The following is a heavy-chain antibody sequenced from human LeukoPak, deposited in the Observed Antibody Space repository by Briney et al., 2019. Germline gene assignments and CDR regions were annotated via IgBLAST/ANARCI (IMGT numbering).Heavy chain of an antibody. CDR1: GYTFTSYD. J-gene: IGHJ5*02. D-gene: IGHD3-3*01. CDR3: ARATSSWYYDFWSGYSGGQWFDP. Sequence: ASVKVSCKASGYTFTSYDINWVRQATGQGLEWMGWMNPNGGNTGYAQKFQGRVTMTRNTSISTAYMELSSLRSEDTAVYYCARATSSWYYDFWSGYSGGQWFDPWGQGTLVTVSS. CDR2: MNPNGGNT. V-gene: IGHV1-8*01.